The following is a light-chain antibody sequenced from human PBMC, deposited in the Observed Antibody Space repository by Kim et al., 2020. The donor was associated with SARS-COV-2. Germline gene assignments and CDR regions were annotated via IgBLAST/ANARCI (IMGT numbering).Light chain of an antibody. J-gene: IGLJ2*01. V-gene: IGLV2-23*02. CDR3: CSYAGSYTLWV. CDR1: SSDVGTYNL. Sequence: QSITISCAGTSSDVGTYNLVSWYKQHPGKAPQLMIYEVNKRPSGISNRFSGSKSGNTAPLTISGLQAEDEADYYCCSYAGSYTLWVFGGGTQLTVL. CDR2: EVN.